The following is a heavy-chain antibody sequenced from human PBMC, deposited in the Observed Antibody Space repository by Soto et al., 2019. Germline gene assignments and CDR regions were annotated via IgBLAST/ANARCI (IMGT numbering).Heavy chain of an antibody. V-gene: IGHV3-21*01. Sequence: GGSLRLSCAASGFTFSNYNMNWVRQAPGKGLEWVSSLSSRSSYIYYADSVKGRFTISRDNAKNSLYLQMNSLRAEDTAVYYCARDPGRGPDTHFDYWGQGTLVTVSS. J-gene: IGHJ4*02. D-gene: IGHD3-10*01. CDR2: LSSRSSYI. CDR1: GFTFSNYN. CDR3: ARDPGRGPDTHFDY.